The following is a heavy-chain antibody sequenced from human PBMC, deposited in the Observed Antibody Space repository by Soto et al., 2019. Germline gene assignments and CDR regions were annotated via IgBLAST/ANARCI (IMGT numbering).Heavy chain of an antibody. CDR1: GGTFSSYA. V-gene: IGHV1-69*01. CDR3: ARTALRSAWRNNVPSYHYGMDV. Sequence: SVQVSCTAPGGTFSSYAISWVRQAPGQGLEWMGGIIPIFGTANYAQKFQGRVTITADESTSTAYMELSSLRSEDTAVYYCARTALRSAWRNNVPSYHYGMDVWGQGTTVTVAS. D-gene: IGHD1-1*01. CDR2: IIPIFGTA. J-gene: IGHJ6*02.